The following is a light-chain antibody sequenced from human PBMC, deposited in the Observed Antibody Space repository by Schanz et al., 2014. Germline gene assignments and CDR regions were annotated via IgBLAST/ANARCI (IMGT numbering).Light chain of an antibody. V-gene: IGKV4-1*01. J-gene: IGKJ4*01. CDR1: QSVLWTSNNKNF. CDR2: WAY. Sequence: DIVMTQSPDSLAVSLGERATIHCRSSQSVLWTSNNKNFLAWYKQTPGQPPKLLIYWAYTRESGVPDRFSGSGPGKDFNLTITRVQDEDVAVYYCQQYYSIPLTFGGGTKVEIK. CDR3: QQYYSIPLT.